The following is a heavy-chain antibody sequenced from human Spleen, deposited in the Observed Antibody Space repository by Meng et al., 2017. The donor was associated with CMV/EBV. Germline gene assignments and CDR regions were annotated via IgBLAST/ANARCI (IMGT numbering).Heavy chain of an antibody. Sequence: ASGFNVRSNYISWVRQAPGKGLEWVSVIYNDGGTYHADSVKGRFTISRDNSKNTVYLQMNNLRAEDTAVYYCGRGGVVAATPIRFDPWGQGTLVTVSS. CDR3: GRGGVVAATPIRFDP. D-gene: IGHD2-15*01. CDR1: GFNVRSNY. J-gene: IGHJ5*02. V-gene: IGHV3-53*01. CDR2: IYNDGGT.